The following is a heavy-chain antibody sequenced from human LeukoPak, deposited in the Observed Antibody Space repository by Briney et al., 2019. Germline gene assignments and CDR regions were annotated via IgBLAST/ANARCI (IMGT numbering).Heavy chain of an antibody. J-gene: IGHJ4*02. CDR1: GYTFTSYG. V-gene: IGHV1-18*01. CDR3: ARDLLQWLGSPYDY. D-gene: IGHD6-19*01. Sequence: ASVKVSCKTSGYTFTSYGIIWVRQAPGQGLEWMGWISPYNGKTNHAQRFQGRVTMTTDTSTSTAYMELRSLRSDDTAVYYCARDLLQWLGSPYDYWGQGTLVTVSS. CDR2: ISPYNGKT.